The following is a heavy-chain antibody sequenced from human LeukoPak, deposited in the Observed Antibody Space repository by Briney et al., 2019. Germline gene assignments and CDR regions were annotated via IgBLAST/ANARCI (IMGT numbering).Heavy chain of an antibody. V-gene: IGHV3-53*01. J-gene: IGHJ4*02. CDR1: GIAVSGNY. Sequence: GGSLRLSCAASGIAVSGNYMSWVRQTPGKGLEWVSFISINTNTFYADSVRGRFTISRDTSKNTLLLQMNSLRDEDSAIYYCAIAQTWDGLFESWGQGTPVTVSS. D-gene: IGHD1-26*01. CDR2: ISINTNT. CDR3: AIAQTWDGLFES.